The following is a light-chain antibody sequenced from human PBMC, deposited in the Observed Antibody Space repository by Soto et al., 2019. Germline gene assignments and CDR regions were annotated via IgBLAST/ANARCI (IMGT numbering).Light chain of an antibody. CDR3: QQYGSAPPRT. Sequence: EIVLTQSPGTLSLSPGERATLSCRASQSVSSSYLAWYQQKPGQAPRLLIYGASSRATGSPDRFSGSGSGTDFTLTISRLEPEDFAVYYCQQYGSAPPRTFGQGTKVE. CDR1: QSVSSSY. CDR2: GAS. J-gene: IGKJ1*01. V-gene: IGKV3-20*01.